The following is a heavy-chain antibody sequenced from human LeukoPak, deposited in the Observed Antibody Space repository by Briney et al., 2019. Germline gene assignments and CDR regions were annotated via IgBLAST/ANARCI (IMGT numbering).Heavy chain of an antibody. CDR1: GGSVSSTSYF. CDR3: ARLGPRNSSGYYYY. Sequence: SETLSLTCPLSGGSVSSTSYFWAWIRQPPGKGLDWIGSIDDSGSTYYNPSLKSRVTISVDTSKNQFSLRLSSVTAADTAVYYCARLGPRNSSGYYYYWGQGTLVTVSS. J-gene: IGHJ4*02. CDR2: IDDSGST. V-gene: IGHV4-39*01. D-gene: IGHD3-22*01.